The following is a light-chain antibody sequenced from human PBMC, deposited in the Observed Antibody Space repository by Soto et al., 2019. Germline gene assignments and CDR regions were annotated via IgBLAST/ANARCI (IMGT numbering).Light chain of an antibody. CDR2: GAS. J-gene: IGKJ1*01. V-gene: IGKV3-20*01. CDR3: QQYDNSTAP. CDR1: QSVSSRY. Sequence: EIVMTQSPGTVSLSPGGRATLSCRASQSVSSRYLAWYQQKPGQAPRLLIYGASSRATGIPDRFSGSGSGTDFTLTISRLEPEDFAVYYSQQYDNSTAPFGQVTKVDIX.